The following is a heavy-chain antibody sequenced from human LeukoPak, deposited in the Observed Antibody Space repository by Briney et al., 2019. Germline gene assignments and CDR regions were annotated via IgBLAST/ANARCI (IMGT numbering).Heavy chain of an antibody. J-gene: IGHJ4*02. V-gene: IGHV3-7*01. D-gene: IGHD5-24*01. CDR3: ARGRGDY. CDR2: IKLDGSEK. Sequence: GGSLRLSCAATGFSFSNYWMSWVRQAPGKGLEWVANIKLDGSEKYYVDSVKGRFTISRHNTKNSLYLQMNSLRAEDTAVYYCARGRGDYWGQGTLVTVSS. CDR1: GFSFSNYW.